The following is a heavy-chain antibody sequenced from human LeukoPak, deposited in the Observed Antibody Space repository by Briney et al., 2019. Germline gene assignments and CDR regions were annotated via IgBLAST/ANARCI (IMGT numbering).Heavy chain of an antibody. CDR3: VKDRDSGYDSLDY. D-gene: IGHD5-12*01. CDR1: GFTLSTFG. Sequence: PGRSLRLSCAASGFTLSTFGMNWVRQAPGKGLEYVSAISSNGVSTYHADSVKGRFTISRDNSKNTLYLQMNSLRPEDTAVYYCVKDRDSGYDSLDYWGQGTLVTVSS. J-gene: IGHJ4*02. V-gene: IGHV3-64D*06. CDR2: ISSNGVST.